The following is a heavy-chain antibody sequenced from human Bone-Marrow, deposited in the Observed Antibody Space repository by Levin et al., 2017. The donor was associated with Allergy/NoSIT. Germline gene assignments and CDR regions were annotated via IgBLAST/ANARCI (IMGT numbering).Heavy chain of an antibody. CDR2: IKPSTGTT. J-gene: IGHJ5*02. CDR3: ARGVEGTGTSDWFDP. CDR1: GYTFTTHD. V-gene: IGHV1-8*01. D-gene: IGHD1-7*01. Sequence: ASVKVSCKASGYTFTTHDINWVRQATGQGLEWMGWIKPSTGTTGYAEKFQGRVTITRNSSLDTAYMELTDLKYDDTAVYFCARGVEGTGTSDWFDPWGQGTLVTVSS.